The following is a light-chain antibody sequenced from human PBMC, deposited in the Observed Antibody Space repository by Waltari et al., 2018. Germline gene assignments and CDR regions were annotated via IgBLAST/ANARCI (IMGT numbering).Light chain of an antibody. Sequence: SYVLTQPPSVSVAPGQTATITCEESNIGSKTVHWYRQKPGQAPVVVVYDDTFRPSGIPERVSGSNSGRTATLTISRVEAGDEADYYCQVWDSSSKYVFGTGTKVTVL. CDR2: DDT. V-gene: IGLV3-21*02. CDR1: NIGSKT. J-gene: IGLJ1*01. CDR3: QVWDSSSKYV.